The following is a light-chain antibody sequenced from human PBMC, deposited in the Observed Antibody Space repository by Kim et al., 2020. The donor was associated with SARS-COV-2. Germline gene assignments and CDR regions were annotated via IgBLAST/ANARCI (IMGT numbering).Light chain of an antibody. CDR3: QAWDSGTVV. CDR2: QDF. V-gene: IGLV3-1*01. Sequence: SVSPGQTVTLTCAGEKLGEKYSCWYQQRSGQSPILLIYQDFKRPSGIPERFSGSNCGNTATLTSSGTQTVDEADYYCQAWDSGTVVFGGGTKLTVL. J-gene: IGLJ2*01. CDR1: KLGEKY.